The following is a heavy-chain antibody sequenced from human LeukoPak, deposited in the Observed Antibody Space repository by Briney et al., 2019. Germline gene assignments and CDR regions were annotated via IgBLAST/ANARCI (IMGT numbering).Heavy chain of an antibody. Sequence: SETLSLTCTVSDGSITNYYWTWSRQPPGKGLEWIGYIYFSGIANYSPSLKSRVTMSVDTSKNQFSLKLNSVTAADTAVYYCARGQGYGLLNALDYWGQGTLVTVSS. J-gene: IGHJ4*02. CDR3: ARGQGYGLLNALDY. CDR2: IYFSGIA. D-gene: IGHD5-18*01. CDR1: DGSITNYY. V-gene: IGHV4-59*01.